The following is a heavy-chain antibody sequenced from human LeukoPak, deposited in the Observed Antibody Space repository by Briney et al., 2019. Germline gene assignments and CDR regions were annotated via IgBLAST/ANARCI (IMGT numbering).Heavy chain of an antibody. J-gene: IGHJ4*02. V-gene: IGHV1-2*02. D-gene: IGHD1-1*01. Sequence: ASVKVSCKASGYTFTGYYMHWVRQAPGQGLEWMGWINPNSGGTNYAQKFQGRVAMTRDTSISTAYMELSRLRSDDTAVYYCAGDRSRQNWNYYGYWGQGTLVTVSS. CDR1: GYTFTGYY. CDR3: AGDRSRQNWNYYGY. CDR2: INPNSGGT.